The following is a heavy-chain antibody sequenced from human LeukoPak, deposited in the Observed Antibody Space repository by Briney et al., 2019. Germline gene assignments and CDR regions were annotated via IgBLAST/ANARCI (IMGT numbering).Heavy chain of an antibody. Sequence: GGSLRLSCAASRFTFRNYVIHWVRQAPGKGLEWVALTSSDLNVKLYADSVKGRFTISRDNSRSTLYLQMNSLRPEDTAIYYCAREGYYGSGSPPSLYFDYWGQGTLVTVSS. D-gene: IGHD3-10*01. J-gene: IGHJ4*02. CDR2: TSSDLNVK. V-gene: IGHV3-30-3*01. CDR3: AREGYYGSGSPPSLYFDY. CDR1: RFTFRNYV.